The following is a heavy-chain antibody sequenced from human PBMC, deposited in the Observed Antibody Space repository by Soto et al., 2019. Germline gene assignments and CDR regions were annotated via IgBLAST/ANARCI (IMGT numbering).Heavy chain of an antibody. Sequence: GGSLRLSCAASGFTFSSYAMHWVRQAPGKGLEWVALISYDGSDKDYADSVKGRFTISRDNSRNTLFLQMNSLRAEDTAVYYCARDYYKYYDSSGYYRSTAYRGQGTLVTVSS. CDR3: ARDYYKYYDSSGYYRSTAY. CDR2: ISYDGSDK. J-gene: IGHJ4*02. D-gene: IGHD3-22*01. V-gene: IGHV3-30-3*01. CDR1: GFTFSSYA.